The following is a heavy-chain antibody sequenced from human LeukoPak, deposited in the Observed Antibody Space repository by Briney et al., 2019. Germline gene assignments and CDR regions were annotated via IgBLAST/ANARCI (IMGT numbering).Heavy chain of an antibody. V-gene: IGHV3-48*04. Sequence: PGGSLRLSCAASGFTFSSYSMNWVRQAPGKGLEWVSYISSSSSTIYYADSVKGRFTISRDNAKNSLYLQMNSLRVEDTAVYYCARDGSEQMQFQYYYYYYGMDVWGQGTTVTVSS. J-gene: IGHJ6*02. D-gene: IGHD2-21*01. CDR1: GFTFSSYS. CDR3: ARDGSEQMQFQYYYYYYGMDV. CDR2: ISSSSSTI.